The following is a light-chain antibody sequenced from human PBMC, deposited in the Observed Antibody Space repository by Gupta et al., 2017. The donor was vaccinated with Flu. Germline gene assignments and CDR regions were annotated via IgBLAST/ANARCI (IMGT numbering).Light chain of an antibody. Sequence: EIVMTQSPATLSVSPGERAILSCRASQSVSSNLAWYQQKPGQAPRLLIYGASTRATGIPARFSGSGSGTEFTLTISSRQSEDFAVYYCQQYNNWPPMTFGQGTRLEIK. CDR3: QQYNNWPPMT. J-gene: IGKJ5*01. V-gene: IGKV3-15*01. CDR2: GAS. CDR1: QSVSSN.